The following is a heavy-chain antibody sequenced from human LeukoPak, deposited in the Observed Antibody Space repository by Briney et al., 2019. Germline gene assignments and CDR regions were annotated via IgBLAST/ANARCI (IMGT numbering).Heavy chain of an antibody. J-gene: IGHJ4*02. CDR3: ARVVNGGHFDS. Sequence: PSETLSLTCSVSGASINDYYWTWIRHPPGEGLEWIGYVYHTGTSGYHPSLKSRVAMSLDTSKNQASLNLRSVTAADTAVYLCARVVNGGHFDSWGQGTLVTVSS. CDR2: VYHTGTS. V-gene: IGHV4-59*01. CDR1: GASINDYY. D-gene: IGHD2-8*01.